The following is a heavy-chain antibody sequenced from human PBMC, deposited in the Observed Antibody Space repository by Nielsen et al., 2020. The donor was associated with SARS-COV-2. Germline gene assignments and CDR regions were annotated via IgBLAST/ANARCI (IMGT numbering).Heavy chain of an antibody. CDR1: GFTFGDYS. CDR3: ARPYISGWYHGFAI. CDR2: IRSKTYGGTS. J-gene: IGHJ3*02. V-gene: IGHV3-49*03. D-gene: IGHD6-19*01. Sequence: GGSLRLSCTASGFTFGDYSMSWFRQAPGKGLEWVGFIRSKTYGGTSDYAASVKGRFTISRDDSRSIAYLQMTSLKTEDTAVYFCARPYISGWYHGFAIWGQGTMLIVSS.